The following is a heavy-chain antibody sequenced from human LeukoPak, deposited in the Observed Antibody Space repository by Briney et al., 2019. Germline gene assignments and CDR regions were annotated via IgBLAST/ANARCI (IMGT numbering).Heavy chain of an antibody. CDR1: GFTFSDYA. CDR2: ISGGSSGST. CDR3: AKDRVAARPYYFDY. D-gene: IGHD6-6*01. Sequence: GGSLRLSCAASGFTFSDYAMSWVRQAPGKGLEWLSVISGGSSGSTYYADSVTGRFTVSRDNSKNTVDLQMNNLRVDDTAIYYCAKDRVAARPYYFDYWGQGTLVTVSS. J-gene: IGHJ4*02. V-gene: IGHV3-23*01.